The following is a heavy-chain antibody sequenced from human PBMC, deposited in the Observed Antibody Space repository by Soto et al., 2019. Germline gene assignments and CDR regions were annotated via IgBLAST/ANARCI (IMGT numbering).Heavy chain of an antibody. D-gene: IGHD3-10*01. CDR2: MSPSSGDT. Sequence: QVQLVQSGAEVKEPGASVKVSCRASGYTFANYDINWLRQAAGQGLEGMGWMSPSSGDTGYAQKFQGRVTMTGDTSINTAYVELSSLRSEDTALYYCARGIDAGVDYWGQGTLVTVSS. CDR3: ARGIDAGVDY. J-gene: IGHJ4*02. CDR1: GYTFANYD. V-gene: IGHV1-8*01.